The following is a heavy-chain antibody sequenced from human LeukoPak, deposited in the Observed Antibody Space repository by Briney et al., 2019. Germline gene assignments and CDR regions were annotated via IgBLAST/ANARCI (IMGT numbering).Heavy chain of an antibody. CDR1: GYTFTGYY. D-gene: IGHD3-22*01. CDR3: ARDRDYYDSSGYYPLDY. Sequence: ASVKVSCKASGYTFTGYYMHWVRQAPGQGLEWMGWINPNSGGTNYAQKFQGRVTMTRDKSISTASMELTRLRSDETAGYYCARDRDYYDSSGYYPLDYWGQGSLVTVSS. CDR2: INPNSGGT. J-gene: IGHJ4*02. V-gene: IGHV1-2*02.